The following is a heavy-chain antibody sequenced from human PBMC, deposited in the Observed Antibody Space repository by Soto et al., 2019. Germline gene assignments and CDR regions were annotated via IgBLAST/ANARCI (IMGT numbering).Heavy chain of an antibody. V-gene: IGHV4-59*08. J-gene: IGHJ4*02. D-gene: IGHD6-13*01. CDR3: ARRHSRSWKLDY. CDR1: GGSISSYY. CDR2: IYYSGST. Sequence: PSETLSLTCTVSGGSISSYYWSWIRQPPGKGLEWIGYIYYSGSTNYNPSLKSRVTISVDTSKNQFSLKLSSVTAADTAVYYCARRHSRSWKLDYWGQGTLVTVSS.